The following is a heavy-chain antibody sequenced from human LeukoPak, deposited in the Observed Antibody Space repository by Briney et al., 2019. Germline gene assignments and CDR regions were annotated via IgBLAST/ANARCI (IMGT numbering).Heavy chain of an antibody. Sequence: SETLSLTCTVSGYSISSGYYWGWIRQPPGKGLEWIGSIYHSGSTYYNPSLKSRVTISVDTSKNQFSLKLSSVTAADTAVYYCARTGDYCSSTSCRDAFDIWGQGTMVTVSS. CDR1: GYSISSGYY. CDR3: ARTGDYCSSTSCRDAFDI. CDR2: IYHSGST. D-gene: IGHD2-2*01. V-gene: IGHV4-38-2*02. J-gene: IGHJ3*02.